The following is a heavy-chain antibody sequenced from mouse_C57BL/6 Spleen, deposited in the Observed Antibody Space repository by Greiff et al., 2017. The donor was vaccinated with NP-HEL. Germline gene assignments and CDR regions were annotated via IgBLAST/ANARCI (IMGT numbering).Heavy chain of an antibody. V-gene: IGHV2-5*01. CDR2: IWRGGST. CDR1: GFSLTSYG. D-gene: IGHD3-3*01. Sequence: QVQLQQSGPGLVQPSQSLSITCTVSGFSLTSYGVHWVRQSPGKGLEWLGVIWRGGSTDNNAAFMSRLSIPKVNPTSQVCIKMNSLQADDTAIDYCAKGEGRGGYYFDYWGQGTTLTVSS. CDR3: AKGEGRGGYYFDY. J-gene: IGHJ2*01.